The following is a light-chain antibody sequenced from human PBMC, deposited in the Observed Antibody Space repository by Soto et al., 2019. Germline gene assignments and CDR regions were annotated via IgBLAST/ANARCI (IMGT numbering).Light chain of an antibody. Sequence: IQITQSPSPLSASVGDRVTITCRASQSITGWLAWYQQKPGKAPKLLIYDASSLESGVPSRFSGSGSGTEFTLTISSLQPDDFATYYCQQYNSYCTFGQGTKVDIK. CDR2: DAS. CDR3: QQYNSYCT. V-gene: IGKV1-5*01. J-gene: IGKJ1*01. CDR1: QSITGW.